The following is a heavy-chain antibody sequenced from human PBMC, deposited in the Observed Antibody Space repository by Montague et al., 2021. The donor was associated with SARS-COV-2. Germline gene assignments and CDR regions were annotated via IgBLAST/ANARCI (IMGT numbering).Heavy chain of an antibody. CDR1: GGSISPYY. CDR3: ARIAMAATFDS. V-gene: IGHV4-59*13. CDR2: IYYTGGT. J-gene: IGHJ4*02. Sequence: SETLSLTCTVSGGSISPYYWNWIRQPPGKGLEWIGYIYYTGGTKYNHSLKSRVSMSVDTSKNQFSLRLTSVGAADTAVYYCARIAMAATFDSWGQGALVTVSS. D-gene: IGHD6-19*01.